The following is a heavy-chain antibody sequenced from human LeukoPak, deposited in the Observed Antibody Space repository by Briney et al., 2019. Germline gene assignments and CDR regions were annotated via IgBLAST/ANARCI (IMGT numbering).Heavy chain of an antibody. Sequence: ASVKVSCKASGYTFTDYYIHWVRQAPGQGLEWMGLINHNSVGTIPAQNFQGRVPMTRHTSITTAYMELSTLRSDDTAVYYCARGEWLLHYWGQGILVTVSS. CDR3: ARGEWLLHY. V-gene: IGHV1-2*06. CDR1: GYTFTDYY. CDR2: INHNSVGT. D-gene: IGHD5-18*01. J-gene: IGHJ4*02.